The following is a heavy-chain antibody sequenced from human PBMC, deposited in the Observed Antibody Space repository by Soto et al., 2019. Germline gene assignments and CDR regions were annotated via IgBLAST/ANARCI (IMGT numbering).Heavy chain of an antibody. CDR1: GFTFSTYG. J-gene: IGHJ3*02. D-gene: IGHD3-22*01. V-gene: IGHV3-23*01. Sequence: PGGSLSLSCAASGFTFSTYGVSWVRQAPGKGLEWVSSISGSGYNTFYSDSVKGRFTISRDNSNNTVHLLMNNLRADDTALYYCVKQLLSLIVVADAFDIWGQGTMVTVSS. CDR3: VKQLLSLIVVADAFDI. CDR2: ISGSGYNT.